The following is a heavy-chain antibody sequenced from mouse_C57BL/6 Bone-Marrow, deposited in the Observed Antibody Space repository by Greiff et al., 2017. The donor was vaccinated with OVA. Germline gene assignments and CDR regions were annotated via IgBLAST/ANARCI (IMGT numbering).Heavy chain of an antibody. CDR2: IYPGDGDT. Sequence: VQLQQSGPELVKPGASVKISCKASGYAFSSSWMHWVKQRPGKGLEWIGRIYPGDGDTNYNGKFKGKATLTADKSSSTAYMQLSSLTSEDSAVYFCASNYYGSSYEAYWGQGTLVTVSA. V-gene: IGHV1-82*01. CDR3: ASNYYGSSYEAY. J-gene: IGHJ3*01. CDR1: GYAFSSSW. D-gene: IGHD1-1*01.